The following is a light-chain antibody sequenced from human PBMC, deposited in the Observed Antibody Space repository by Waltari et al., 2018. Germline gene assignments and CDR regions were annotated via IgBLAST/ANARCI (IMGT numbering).Light chain of an antibody. Sequence: QTVVTQEPSLTLSPGGTVTRTCASSTGAVTSGYYPTWFQQKPGQAPRPLIYSTTNKHSWTHARFSGSLLGGEAALTLTGVQPEDEAEYYCLIYYSGAWVFGGGTKLTVL. CDR2: STT. J-gene: IGLJ3*02. CDR1: TGAVTSGYY. V-gene: IGLV7-43*01. CDR3: LIYYSGAWV.